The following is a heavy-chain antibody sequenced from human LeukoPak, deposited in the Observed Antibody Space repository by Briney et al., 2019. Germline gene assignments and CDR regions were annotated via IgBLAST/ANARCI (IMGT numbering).Heavy chain of an antibody. J-gene: IGHJ4*02. CDR1: GYTFISYG. CDR3: ARKGGYSYGDYYFDY. CDR2: IIPIFGTA. Sequence: GASVKVSCKASGYTFISYGISWVRQAPGQGLEWMGGIIPIFGTANYAQKFQGRVTITADESTSTAYMELSSLRSEDTAVYYCARKGGYSYGDYYFDYWGQGTLVTVSS. D-gene: IGHD5-18*01. V-gene: IGHV1-69*13.